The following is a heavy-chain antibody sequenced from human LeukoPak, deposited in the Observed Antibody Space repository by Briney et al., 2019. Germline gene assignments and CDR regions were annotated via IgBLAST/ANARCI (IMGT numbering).Heavy chain of an antibody. CDR3: ARAGIAAAGTPDY. J-gene: IGHJ4*02. CDR1: GGSTSSYY. Sequence: PSETLSLTCTVSGGSTSSYYWSWVRQPPGKGLEWSGYIYYSGSTNYNPSLKSRVTMSVDTSKNQFSLKLSSVTAADTAVYYCARAGIAAAGTPDYWGQGTLVTVSS. V-gene: IGHV4-59*12. CDR2: IYYSGST. D-gene: IGHD6-13*01.